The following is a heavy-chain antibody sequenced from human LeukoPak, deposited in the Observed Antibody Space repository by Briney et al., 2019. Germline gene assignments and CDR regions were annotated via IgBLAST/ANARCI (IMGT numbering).Heavy chain of an antibody. CDR2: IIPAFGTA. Sequence: GASVKVSCKASGGTFSSYAINWVRQAPGQGLEWMGGIIPAFGTANYAQNFQGRVTIAADESTSTAYMELSSLRSEDTAVYYCARGHRIGYYYYMDVWGKGTTVTVSS. CDR1: GGTFSSYA. CDR3: ARGHRIGYYYYMDV. V-gene: IGHV1-69*13. D-gene: IGHD2-21*01. J-gene: IGHJ6*03.